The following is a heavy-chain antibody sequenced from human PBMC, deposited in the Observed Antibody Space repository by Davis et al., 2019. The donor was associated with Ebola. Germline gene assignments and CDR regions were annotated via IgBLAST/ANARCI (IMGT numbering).Heavy chain of an antibody. CDR3: VREYYDYVWGSYQRSDY. J-gene: IGHJ4*02. CDR2: LSGSGGLS. CDR1: GYTFRIHA. V-gene: IGHV3-23*01. Sequence: GESLKISCAASGYTFRIHAMTWVRQAPGKGLEWVSALSGSGGLSYYADSVKGRFTISRDSAKNSLYLQMNSLRDEDTALYHCVREYYDYVWGSYQRSDYWGRGTLVTVSS. D-gene: IGHD3-16*02.